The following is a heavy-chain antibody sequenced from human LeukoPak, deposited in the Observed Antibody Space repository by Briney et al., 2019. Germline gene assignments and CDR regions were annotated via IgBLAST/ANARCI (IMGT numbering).Heavy chain of an antibody. CDR2: INPSGGST. Sequence: ASVTVSCKASGYTFTNYYIHWVRQAPGQGLEWMGIINPSGGSTSSTQKFQGRVTLTRDTSTSTAYMELSRLRSDDTAVYYCARQLPSPNDHYYFDYWGQGTTVTVSS. D-gene: IGHD1-1*01. J-gene: IGHJ4*02. V-gene: IGHV1-46*01. CDR3: ARQLPSPNDHYYFDY. CDR1: GYTFTNYY.